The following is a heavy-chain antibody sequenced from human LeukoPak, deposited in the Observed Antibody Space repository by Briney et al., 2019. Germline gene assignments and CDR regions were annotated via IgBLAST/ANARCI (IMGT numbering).Heavy chain of an antibody. CDR2: IYYSGST. J-gene: IGHJ5*02. D-gene: IGHD3-22*01. CDR1: GGSISSYY. V-gene: IGHV4-59*12. Sequence: SETLSLTCTVSGGSISSYYWSWIRQPPGKGLEWIGYIYYSGSTNYNPSLKSRVTISVDTSKNQFSLKLSSVTAADTAVYYCARDNYDSSGYYEDNWFDPWGQGTLVTVSS. CDR3: ARDNYDSSGYYEDNWFDP.